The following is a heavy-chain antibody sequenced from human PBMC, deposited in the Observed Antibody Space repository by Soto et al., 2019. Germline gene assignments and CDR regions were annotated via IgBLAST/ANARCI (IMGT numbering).Heavy chain of an antibody. CDR2: INAGNGNT. CDR1: GYTFTSYA. V-gene: IGHV1-3*01. J-gene: IGHJ6*02. Sequence: ASVKVSCKASGYTFTSYAMHWVRQAPGQRLEWMGWINAGNGNTKYSQKFQGRVTITRDTSASTAYMELSSLRSEDTAVYYCARSDDILTGPASAYGMDVWGQGTTVTVSS. CDR3: ARSDDILTGPASAYGMDV. D-gene: IGHD3-9*01.